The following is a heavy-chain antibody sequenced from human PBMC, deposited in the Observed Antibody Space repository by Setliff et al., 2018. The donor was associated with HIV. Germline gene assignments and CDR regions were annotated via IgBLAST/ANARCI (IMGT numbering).Heavy chain of an antibody. CDR2: IIQEGSEK. J-gene: IGHJ4*02. CDR1: GFTFNNYW. Sequence: GGSLRLSCAASGFTFNNYWMSWVRQAPGKGLEWVANIIQEGSEKYYVDSVKGRFTISRDNRKNSLYLQMNSLTDEDTAWYYCAKELDCGGDCFAYFDSWGQGALVTVSS. V-gene: IGHV3-7*03. CDR3: AKELDCGGDCFAYFDS. D-gene: IGHD2-21*02.